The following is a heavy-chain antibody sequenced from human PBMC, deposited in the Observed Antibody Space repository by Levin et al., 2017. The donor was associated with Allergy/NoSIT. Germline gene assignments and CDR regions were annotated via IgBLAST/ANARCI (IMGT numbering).Heavy chain of an antibody. CDR3: AREAVGYSGYRGVDS. Sequence: PSETLSLTCTVSGDSIRTPDYYWSWIRQPPGGGLEWIGYVHYSGRTYSNPSLESRLTISMDASKNQFFLLPHSVSVADTAVSFCAREAVGYSGYRGVDSWGQGTLVTVSS. J-gene: IGHJ4*02. V-gene: IGHV4-30-4*01. CDR2: VHYSGRT. CDR1: GDSIRTPDYY. D-gene: IGHD3-22*01.